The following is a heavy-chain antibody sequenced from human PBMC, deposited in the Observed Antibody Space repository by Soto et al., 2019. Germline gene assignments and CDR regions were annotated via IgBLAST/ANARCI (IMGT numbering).Heavy chain of an antibody. V-gene: IGHV1-69*01. CDR2: IIPIFGTA. CDR1: GGTFSSYA. J-gene: IGHJ6*02. CDR3: ARDLKTAAMSGYYYGMDV. D-gene: IGHD2-2*01. Sequence: QVQLVQSGAEVKKPGSSVKVSCKASGGTFSSYAISWVRQAPGQGLEWMGGIIPIFGTANYAQKVQGRVTITADESTSTAYMELSSLRSEDTAVYYCARDLKTAAMSGYYYGMDVWGQGTTVTVSS.